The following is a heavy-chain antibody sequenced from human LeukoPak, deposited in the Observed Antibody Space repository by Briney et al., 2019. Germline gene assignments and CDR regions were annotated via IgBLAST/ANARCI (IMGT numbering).Heavy chain of an antibody. CDR3: ARVLRYYDILSKPFDY. D-gene: IGHD3-9*01. CDR1: GYTFTDYY. Sequence: ASVTVSCKTSGYTFTDYYIHWVRQAPGQGLEWMGWINPNSGATNYAQKFQGRVTLTRDTSINTAYMELSRLRSDDTAVYYCARVLRYYDILSKPFDYWGQGTLVTVSS. V-gene: IGHV1-2*02. J-gene: IGHJ4*02. CDR2: INPNSGAT.